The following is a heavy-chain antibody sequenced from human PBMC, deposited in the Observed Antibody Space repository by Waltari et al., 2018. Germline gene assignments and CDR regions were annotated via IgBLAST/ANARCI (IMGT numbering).Heavy chain of an antibody. Sequence: QVQLQQWGAGLLKPSETLSLTCAVYGGSFSGYYWSWNRQPPGKGLEWIGEINHSGSTNYNPSLKSRVTISVDTSKNQFSLKLRSVTAADTAVYYCARRSSWYAYWFDPWGQGTLVTVSS. J-gene: IGHJ5*02. V-gene: IGHV4-34*01. CDR1: GGSFSGYY. CDR2: INHSGST. D-gene: IGHD6-13*01. CDR3: ARRSSWYAYWFDP.